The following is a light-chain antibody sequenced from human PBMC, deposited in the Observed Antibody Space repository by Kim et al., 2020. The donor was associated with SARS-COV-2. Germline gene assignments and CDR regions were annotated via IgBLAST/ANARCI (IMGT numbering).Light chain of an antibody. V-gene: IGKV1-12*01. CDR1: QGIRSW. CDR3: QQTYSASRT. J-gene: IGKJ1*01. CDR2: AAS. Sequence: DIQMTQSPSSVSASVGDRVTITCRASQGIRSWLAWYQQKPGKVPKLLIYAASSLKSGVPSRFSGSGSGTDFTLTISSLQPEDFATYYCQQTYSASRTFGQGTKVDIK.